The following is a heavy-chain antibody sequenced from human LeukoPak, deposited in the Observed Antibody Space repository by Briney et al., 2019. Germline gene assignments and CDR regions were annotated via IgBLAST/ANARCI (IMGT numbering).Heavy chain of an antibody. D-gene: IGHD3-9*01. Sequence: GGSLRLSCAASGFTFSSYAMSWVRQAPGKGLEWVANIKEDGSEEYYVDSVKGRFTISRDNAKNSLYLQMNSLRAEDTAVYYCARVRYFDWLSFDYWGQGTLVTVSS. V-gene: IGHV3-7*01. CDR2: IKEDGSEE. CDR1: GFTFSSYA. J-gene: IGHJ4*02. CDR3: ARVRYFDWLSFDY.